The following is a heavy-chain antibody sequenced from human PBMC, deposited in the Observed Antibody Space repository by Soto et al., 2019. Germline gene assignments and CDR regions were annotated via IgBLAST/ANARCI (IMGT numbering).Heavy chain of an antibody. CDR1: SGSISSSNW. V-gene: IGHV4-4*02. CDR3: ARGIPANYDFWSGYSPGAFDI. CDR2: IYHSGST. J-gene: IGHJ3*02. D-gene: IGHD3-3*01. Sequence: QVQLQESGPGLVKPSGTLSLTCAVSSGSISSSNWWSWVRQPPGKGLEWIGEIYHSGSTNYNPSLKSRVTISVDKSKNQFSLKLSSVTAADTAVYYCARGIPANYDFWSGYSPGAFDIWGQGTMVTVSS.